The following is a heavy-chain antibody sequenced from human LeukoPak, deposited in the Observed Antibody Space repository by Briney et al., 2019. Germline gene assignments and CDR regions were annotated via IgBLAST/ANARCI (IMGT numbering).Heavy chain of an antibody. Sequence: GGSLRLSCAASGFTFSSYSMNWVRQAPGEGLEWVSYISSSSSTIYYADSVKGRFTISRDNAKNSLYLQMNSLRAEDTAVYYCARGVSGWSGGYYFDYWGQGTLVTVSS. CDR3: ARGVSGWSGGYYFDY. V-gene: IGHV3-48*01. CDR1: GFTFSSYS. J-gene: IGHJ4*02. D-gene: IGHD6-19*01. CDR2: ISSSSSTI.